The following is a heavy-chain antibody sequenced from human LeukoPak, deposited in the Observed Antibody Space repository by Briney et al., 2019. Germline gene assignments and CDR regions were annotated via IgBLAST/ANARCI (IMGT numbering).Heavy chain of an antibody. CDR1: GYTLSELS. V-gene: IGHV1-24*01. CDR2: FDVAETDT. CDR3: SSSGVEEWQGLHF. D-gene: IGHD3-3*01. Sequence: ASVKVSCKVSGYTLSELSMHWVRQSPGKGLEWMGGFDVAETDTIYAQKFQGRVTMTEDTSTDTAYMELNSLSSEDTAVYYCSSSGVEEWQGLHFWGQGTLVAVSS. J-gene: IGHJ4*02.